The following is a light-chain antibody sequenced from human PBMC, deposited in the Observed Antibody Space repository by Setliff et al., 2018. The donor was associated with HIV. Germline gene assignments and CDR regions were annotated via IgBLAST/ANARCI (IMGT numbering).Light chain of an antibody. V-gene: IGLV2-14*01. J-gene: IGLJ2*01. Sequence: QSVLTQPASVSGSPGQSITISCTGTSSDISDYNYVSWYQQHPGKAPKLMIYEVTNRPSGVSYRFSGSKSGNTASLTISGLQAEDEADYYCSSYITSTTLVVFGGGTQLTVL. CDR2: EVT. CDR3: SSYITSTTLVV. CDR1: SSDISDYNY.